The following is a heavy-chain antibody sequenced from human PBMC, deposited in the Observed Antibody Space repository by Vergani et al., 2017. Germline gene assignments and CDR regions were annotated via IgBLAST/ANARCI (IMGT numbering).Heavy chain of an antibody. CDR2: ISGSGGST. CDR3: ARGRRRMVATGLCDY. J-gene: IGHJ4*02. CDR1: GFTFSSYA. D-gene: IGHD5-12*01. V-gene: IGHV3-23*01. Sequence: EVQLLESGGGLVQPGGSLRLSCAASGFTFSSYAMSWVRQAPGKGLEWVSAISGSGGSTYHADSVKGRFTISRDNSKNTLYLQMNSLRAEDTAVYYCARGRRRMVATGLCDYWGQGTLVTVSS.